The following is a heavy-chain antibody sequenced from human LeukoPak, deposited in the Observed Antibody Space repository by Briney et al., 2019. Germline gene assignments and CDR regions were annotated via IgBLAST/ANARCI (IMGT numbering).Heavy chain of an antibody. V-gene: IGHV3-53*01. CDR1: GFTVTRNY. CDR3: ANGGGGY. CDR2: IYSGGST. Sequence: GGSLRLSCAASGFTVTRNYMSWVRQAPGKGLEWVSVIYSGGSTDYADSVRGRFTISRDNSKKTVYLQMNSLRVEDTAVYYCANGGGGYWGQGTLVTVSS. J-gene: IGHJ4*02. D-gene: IGHD3-16*01.